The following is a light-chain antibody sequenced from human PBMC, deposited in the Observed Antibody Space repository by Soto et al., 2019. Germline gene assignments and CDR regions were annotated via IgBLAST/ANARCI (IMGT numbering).Light chain of an antibody. CDR2: DAS. CDR3: QQRSNWPVT. Sequence: EIVLTQSPATLSLSPGERATLSCRASQSVSSYLAWYQQKPGQAPRLLIYDASSRATGIPARFSGSGSGTEFTLTISSLEPEDFAVYYCQQRSNWPVTFGLGTRVDI. J-gene: IGKJ1*01. V-gene: IGKV3-11*01. CDR1: QSVSSY.